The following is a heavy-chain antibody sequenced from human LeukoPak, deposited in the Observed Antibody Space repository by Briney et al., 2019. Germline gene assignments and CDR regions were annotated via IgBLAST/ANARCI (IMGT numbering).Heavy chain of an antibody. CDR1: GFTCSDYW. CDR2: INRDGSVK. J-gene: IGHJ4*02. CDR3: ATSDDSSGSD. D-gene: IGHD3-22*01. Sequence: PGGSLRLSCAASGFTCSDYWMSWVRQAPGQGLVWVANINRDGSVKHYVDPAKGRFTISRDNAKNSLYLEMNSLRAEDTALYYCATSDDSSGSDWGQGTLVTVSS. V-gene: IGHV3-7*01.